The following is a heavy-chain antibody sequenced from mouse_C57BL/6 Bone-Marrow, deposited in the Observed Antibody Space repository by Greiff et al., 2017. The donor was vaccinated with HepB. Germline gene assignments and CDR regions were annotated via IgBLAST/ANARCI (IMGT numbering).Heavy chain of an antibody. CDR1: GYAFSSSW. J-gene: IGHJ1*03. D-gene: IGHD1-1*01. CDR2: IYPGDGDT. CDR3: AKSTVVATEHWYFDV. V-gene: IGHV1-82*01. Sequence: VQVVESGPELVKPGASVKISCKASGYAFSSSWMNWVKQRPGKGLEWIGRIYPGDGDTNYNGKFKGKATLTADKSSSTAYMQLSSLTSEDSAVYFCAKSTVVATEHWYFDVWGTGTTVTVSS.